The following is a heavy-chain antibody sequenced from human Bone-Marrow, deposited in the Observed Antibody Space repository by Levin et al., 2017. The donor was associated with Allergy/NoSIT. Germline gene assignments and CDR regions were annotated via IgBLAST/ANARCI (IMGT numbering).Heavy chain of an antibody. Sequence: GGSLRLSCAASGFTFSSYSMNWVRQAPGKGLEWVSSISSNSSYIYYADSVKGRFTISRDNAKNSLYLQMNSLRAEDTAVYYCARVKLDSSSGSFDYWGQGTLVTVSS. J-gene: IGHJ4*02. CDR2: ISSNSSYI. CDR3: ARVKLDSSSGSFDY. V-gene: IGHV3-21*01. CDR1: GFTFSSYS. D-gene: IGHD6-6*01.